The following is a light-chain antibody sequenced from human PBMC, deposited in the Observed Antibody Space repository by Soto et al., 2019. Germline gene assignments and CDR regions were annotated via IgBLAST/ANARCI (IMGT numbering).Light chain of an antibody. CDR1: SSDVGGYNY. CDR2: EVS. Sequence: QSVLTQPPSASGSPGQSFTISCTGTSSDVGGYNYVSWYQQHPGKVPKLIIYEVSKRPSGVPDRFSGSKSGNTASLTVSGLQAEDEADYYCSSYAGSDNFVFGTGTKVTVL. V-gene: IGLV2-8*01. J-gene: IGLJ1*01. CDR3: SSYAGSDNFV.